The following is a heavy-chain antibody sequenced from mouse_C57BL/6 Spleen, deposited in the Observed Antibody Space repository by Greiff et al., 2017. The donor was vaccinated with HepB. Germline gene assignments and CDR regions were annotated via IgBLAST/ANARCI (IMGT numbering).Heavy chain of an antibody. CDR3: ARATTVVGGAMDY. CDR2: ISSGGSYT. V-gene: IGHV5-6*01. J-gene: IGHJ4*01. CDR1: GFTFSSYG. D-gene: IGHD1-1*01. Sequence: EVQGVESGGDLVKPGGSLKLSCAASGFTFSSYGMSWVRQTPDKRLEWVATISSGGSYTYYPDSVKGRFTISRDNAKNTLYLQMSSLKSEDTAMYYCARATTVVGGAMDYWGQGTSVTVSS.